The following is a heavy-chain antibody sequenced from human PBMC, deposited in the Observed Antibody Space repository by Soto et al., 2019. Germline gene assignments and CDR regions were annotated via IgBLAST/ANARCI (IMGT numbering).Heavy chain of an antibody. V-gene: IGHV4-59*01. CDR2: IHYSGSS. CDR1: GGSISSYY. D-gene: IGHD3-22*01. Sequence: SETLSLTCTVSGGSISSYYWSWIRQPPGKGLEWIGHIHYSGSSTHNPSLNGRVTISIDMSKKQFSLKLTSLTSADTAVYYCARDFYDSVGYTWFDSWSQGTLVTVSS. CDR3: ARDFYDSVGYTWFDS. J-gene: IGHJ5*01.